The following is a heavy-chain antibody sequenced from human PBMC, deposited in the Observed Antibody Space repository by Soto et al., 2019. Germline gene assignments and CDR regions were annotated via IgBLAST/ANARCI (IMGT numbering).Heavy chain of an antibody. CDR2: ISKSGDST. V-gene: IGHV3-23*01. J-gene: IGHJ4*02. CDR1: GVTFTSYA. CDR3: AKGSFGFDY. Sequence: WGSLRLSCAASGVTFTSYAITFVRQFPWEGLQWVSSISKSGDSTYYADSVKGRFTTSRDNSKNTLYLQMNSLRAEDTAIYYCAKGSFGFDYWGQGTLVTVSS. D-gene: IGHD3-10*01.